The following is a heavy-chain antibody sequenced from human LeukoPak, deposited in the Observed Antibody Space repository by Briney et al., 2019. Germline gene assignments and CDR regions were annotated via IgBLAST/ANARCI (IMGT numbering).Heavy chain of an antibody. J-gene: IGHJ4*02. Sequence: GGSLRLSCATSGFTFGSYVMSWIRQSPGKGLEWVSALTRDSDDTYYADSVTGRSTISTDNSKRRVFLQMSSVRAEDTAVYYCTKGSGTSSPYYFDYWSQRTLVTVSS. V-gene: IGHV3-23*01. CDR1: GFTFGSYV. CDR3: TKGSGTSSPYYFDY. CDR2: LTRDSDDT.